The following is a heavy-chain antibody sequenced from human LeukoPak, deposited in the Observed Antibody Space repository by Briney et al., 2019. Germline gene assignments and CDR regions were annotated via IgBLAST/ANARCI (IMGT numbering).Heavy chain of an antibody. J-gene: IGHJ4*02. Sequence: GGSLRLSCAASGFTLSSYDMSWIRQAPGKGPEYVSAIIIGGSPYYADSVEGRFTISRDNSENTLYLQMGSLTAEDMAVYYCSRGHGDYWGQGTLVTVSS. CDR1: GFTLSSYD. V-gene: IGHV3-64*02. CDR2: IIIGGSP. CDR3: SRGHGDY.